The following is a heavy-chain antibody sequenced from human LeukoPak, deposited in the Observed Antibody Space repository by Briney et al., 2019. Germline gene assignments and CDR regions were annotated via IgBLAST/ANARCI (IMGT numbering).Heavy chain of an antibody. Sequence: GTSLRLSCAASGFIFRGHGMYWVRQAPGKGLEWVTNIWSDGRNKYYADSVKGRSTISRDNSKNMLYLQMDSLRAEDTAVYYCVREGVASVGYGTDVWGQGTTVTASS. V-gene: IGHV3-33*01. D-gene: IGHD2-8*01. CDR1: GFIFRGHG. J-gene: IGHJ6*02. CDR3: VREGVASVGYGTDV. CDR2: IWSDGRNK.